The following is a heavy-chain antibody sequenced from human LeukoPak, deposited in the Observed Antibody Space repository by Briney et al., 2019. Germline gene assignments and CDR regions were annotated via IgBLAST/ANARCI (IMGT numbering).Heavy chain of an antibody. CDR3: ARDYTTGNWFDP. J-gene: IGHJ5*02. D-gene: IGHD4-11*01. V-gene: IGHV1-69*05. Sequence: SVKVSCKASGGTFSSYAISWVRQAPGQGLEWMGGIIPILGTANYAQKFQGRVTITTDESTSTAYMELSSLRSEDTAVYYCARDYTTGNWFDPWGQGTLVTVSS. CDR1: GGTFSSYA. CDR2: IIPILGTA.